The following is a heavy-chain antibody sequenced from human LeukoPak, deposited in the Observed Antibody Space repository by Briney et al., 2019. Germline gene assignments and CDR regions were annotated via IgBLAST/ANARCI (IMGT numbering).Heavy chain of an antibody. CDR1: GGFISSGSYY. J-gene: IGHJ4*02. Sequence: PSETLSLTCTVSGGFISSGSYYWSWIRQPAGKGLEWIGSIYTSGSTNYNPSLKSRVTISVDTSKNQFSLKLSSVTAADTAVYYCARAQQLTYFDYWGQGTLVTVSS. CDR3: ARAQQLTYFDY. V-gene: IGHV4-61*02. D-gene: IGHD6-13*01. CDR2: IYTSGST.